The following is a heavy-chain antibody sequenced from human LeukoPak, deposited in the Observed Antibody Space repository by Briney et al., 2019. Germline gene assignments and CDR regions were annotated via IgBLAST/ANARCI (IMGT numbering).Heavy chain of an antibody. CDR3: ARDAYIVGATYYFDY. CDR2: NSSSSSYI. Sequence: PGGSLRLSCAASGFTFSSYSMNWVRQAPDKGLERVSSNSSSSSYIYYADSVKGRFTISRDNAKNSLYLQMNSLRAEDTAVYYCARDAYIVGATYYFDYWGQGTLVTVSS. CDR1: GFTFSSYS. V-gene: IGHV3-21*01. D-gene: IGHD1-26*01. J-gene: IGHJ4*02.